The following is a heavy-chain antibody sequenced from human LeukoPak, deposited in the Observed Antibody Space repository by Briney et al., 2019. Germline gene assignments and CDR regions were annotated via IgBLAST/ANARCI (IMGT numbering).Heavy chain of an antibody. V-gene: IGHV3-7*01. Sequence: PGGSLRLSCAASGFTFNNAWMNWVRQAPGKGLEWVANIKRDGSEKYYVDSVKGRFTISRDNAKNSLYLQMDSLRAEDTAVYYCARSRSAGYWGQGTLVTVSS. CDR1: GFTFNNAW. CDR2: IKRDGSEK. J-gene: IGHJ4*02. CDR3: ARSRSAGY.